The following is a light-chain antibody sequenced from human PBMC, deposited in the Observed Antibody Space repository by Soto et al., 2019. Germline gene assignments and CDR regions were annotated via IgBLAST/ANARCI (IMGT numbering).Light chain of an antibody. CDR1: QSVTINY. J-gene: IGKJ1*01. Sequence: EIVLTQSPDTLSLSPGERVTLSCRASQSVTINYLAWYQQKPGQGPRLLIHGASSRAADTPDRFSGSGSGTDFTLTISRLEPEDFALYYCHQYGATPGTFGQGTKLDIK. CDR3: HQYGATPGT. CDR2: GAS. V-gene: IGKV3-20*01.